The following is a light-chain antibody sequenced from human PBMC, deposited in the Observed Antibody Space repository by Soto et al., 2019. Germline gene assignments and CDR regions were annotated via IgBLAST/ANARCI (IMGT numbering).Light chain of an antibody. J-gene: IGLJ1*01. Sequence: QSALTQPASVSGSPGQSITISCTGTSSDVGNYNLVSWYQQHPGKAPKVMIYEVSKRPSGVSNRFSGSKSGNTASLTISGRQAEDEADYYCCSYAGSSTYVFGTGTKLTVL. CDR1: SSDVGNYNL. CDR2: EVS. CDR3: CSYAGSSTYV. V-gene: IGLV2-23*02.